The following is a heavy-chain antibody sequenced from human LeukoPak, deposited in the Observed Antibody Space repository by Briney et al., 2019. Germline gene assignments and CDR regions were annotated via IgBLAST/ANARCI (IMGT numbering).Heavy chain of an antibody. Sequence: GGSLRLSCAASGFTFSNYWMHWVRQAPGKGLEWVSRIYGSSTNYADAVKGRFTISRDNAKNTLYLQMNSLRAEDTAVYYCAREGGRGFDYWGQGTLVTVSS. D-gene: IGHD2-15*01. V-gene: IGHV3-74*01. CDR3: AREGGRGFDY. CDR1: GFTFSNYW. CDR2: IYGSST. J-gene: IGHJ4*02.